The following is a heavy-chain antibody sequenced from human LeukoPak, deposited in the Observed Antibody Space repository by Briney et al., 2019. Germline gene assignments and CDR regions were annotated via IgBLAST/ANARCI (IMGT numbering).Heavy chain of an antibody. D-gene: IGHD3-3*01. CDR3: ARQQTYYDFWSGSTWNYYYYGMDV. J-gene: IGHJ6*02. V-gene: IGHV4-39*01. CDR2: IYYSGST. Sequence: SETLSLTCTVSGGSISSSSYSWGWIRQPPGKGLEWIGSIYYSGSTYHNPSLKSRVTISVDTSKNQFSLKLSSVTAADTAVYYCARQQTYYDFWSGSTWNYYYYGMDVWGQGTTVTVSS. CDR1: GGSISSSSYS.